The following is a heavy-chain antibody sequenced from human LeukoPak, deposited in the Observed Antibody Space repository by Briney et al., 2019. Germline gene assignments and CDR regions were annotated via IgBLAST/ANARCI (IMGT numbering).Heavy chain of an antibody. Sequence: SETPSLTCTVSGGSISSSSYYWGWIRQPPGKGLEWIGSIYYSGSTYYNPSLKSRVTISVDTSKNQFSLKLSSVTAADTAVYYCASTPNKYSSSNPHWGQGTLVTVSS. CDR2: IYYSGST. CDR1: GGSISSSSYY. CDR3: ASTPNKYSSSNPH. J-gene: IGHJ4*02. D-gene: IGHD6-6*01. V-gene: IGHV4-39*01.